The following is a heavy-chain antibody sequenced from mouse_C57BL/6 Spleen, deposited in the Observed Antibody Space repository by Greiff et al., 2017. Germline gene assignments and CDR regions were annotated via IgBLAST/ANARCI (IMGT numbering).Heavy chain of an antibody. CDR1: GFTFSDYG. Sequence: EVKVVESGGGLVKPGGSLKLSCAASGFTFSDYGMHWVRQAPEKGLEWVAYISSGSGTIYYADTVKGRCPISRDNAQNTLFLQMTSLRSEDTAMYYCARGGLRLNAMDYWGQGTSVTVSS. J-gene: IGHJ4*01. CDR3: ARGGLRLNAMDY. V-gene: IGHV5-17*01. D-gene: IGHD2-4*01. CDR2: ISSGSGTI.